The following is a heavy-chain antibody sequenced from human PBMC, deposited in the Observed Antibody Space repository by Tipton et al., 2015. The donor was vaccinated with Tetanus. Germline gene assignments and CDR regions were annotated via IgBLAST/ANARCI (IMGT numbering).Heavy chain of an antibody. CDR2: MNPKSGNT. D-gene: IGHD4-17*01. J-gene: IGHJ4*02. CDR3: ARSVRGGDVDY. CDR1: GYTFTTYD. V-gene: IGHV1-8*01. Sequence: QLVQSGAEVKKTGASVKVSCKASGYTFTTYDINWVRQATGQGLEWMGWMNPKSGNTGYAQKFQGRVTMTRDTSIRTAYMELSSLRAEDTAVYYCARSVRGGDVDYWGQGTLVTVSS.